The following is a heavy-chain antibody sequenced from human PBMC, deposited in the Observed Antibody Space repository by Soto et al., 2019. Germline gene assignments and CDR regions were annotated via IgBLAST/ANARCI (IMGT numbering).Heavy chain of an antibody. D-gene: IGHD6-19*01. Sequence: ASVKVSCKASGYTFTSYGISWVRQAPGQWLELMGWISAYNGNTNYAHQLQGRVTMTTDTSTSTAYMELRSLRSDDTAVYYCARESVAVADTGYFEYWGEGTLVTDSS. J-gene: IGHJ4*02. V-gene: IGHV1-18*01. CDR3: ARESVAVADTGYFEY. CDR2: ISAYNGNT. CDR1: GYTFTSYG.